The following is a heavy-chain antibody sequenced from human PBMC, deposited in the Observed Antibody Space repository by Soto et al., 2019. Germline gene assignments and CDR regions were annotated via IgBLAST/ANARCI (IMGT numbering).Heavy chain of an antibody. CDR2: IDSDGSDT. Sequence: EVQLVESGGGLVQPGGSLRLSCAASGFTFSQYWMHWVRQAPGKGLVWVSRIDSDGSDTMYADSVKGRFNIYRDNAKNTLYLQMNSLRAEDTAVYYCARRGGPTDYWGQGTLVTVSS. CDR3: ARRGGPTDY. CDR1: GFTFSQYW. J-gene: IGHJ4*02. V-gene: IGHV3-74*03. D-gene: IGHD3-16*01.